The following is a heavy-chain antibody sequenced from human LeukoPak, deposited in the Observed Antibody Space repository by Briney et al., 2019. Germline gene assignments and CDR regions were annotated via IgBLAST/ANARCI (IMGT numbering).Heavy chain of an antibody. CDR2: SYYRSKWYN. D-gene: IGHD2-2*01. Sequence: SQTLSLTCAISGDSVSSNSAAWIWIRQSPSRGLEWLGRSYYRSKWYNDYAVSVKSRITINPHTTNNQFTLQLNSVTPEDTAVYYCARVFWAYCSSTSCSEYYYYYGMDVWGQGTTVTVSS. V-gene: IGHV6-1*01. CDR1: GDSVSSNSAA. CDR3: ARVFWAYCSSTSCSEYYYYYGMDV. J-gene: IGHJ6*02.